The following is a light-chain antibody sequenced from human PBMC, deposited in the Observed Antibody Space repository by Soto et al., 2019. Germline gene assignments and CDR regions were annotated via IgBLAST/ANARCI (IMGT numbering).Light chain of an antibody. V-gene: IGKV1-39*01. J-gene: IGKJ1*01. CDR3: QQSYSTPQT. Sequence: DIQMTQSPSSLSASLLYIVTITCXASQSISSYLNWYQQKPGKAPKLLIYAASSLQSGVPSRFSGSGSGTDFTLTISSLQPEDFATYYCQQSYSTPQTFGQGTKVDIK. CDR1: QSISSY. CDR2: AAS.